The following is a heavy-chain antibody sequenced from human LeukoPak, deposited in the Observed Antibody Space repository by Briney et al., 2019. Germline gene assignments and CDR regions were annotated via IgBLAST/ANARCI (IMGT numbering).Heavy chain of an antibody. Sequence: AASVKVSCKASGYTFTGYYMHWVRQAPGQGLEWMGWINPNSGGTNYAQKFQGRVTMTRDTSISTAYMELSRLRSDDTAVYYCATPVYYDSSGSLGYWGQGTLVTVSS. CDR2: INPNSGGT. CDR1: GYTFTGYY. V-gene: IGHV1-2*02. J-gene: IGHJ4*02. D-gene: IGHD3-22*01. CDR3: ATPVYYDSSGSLGY.